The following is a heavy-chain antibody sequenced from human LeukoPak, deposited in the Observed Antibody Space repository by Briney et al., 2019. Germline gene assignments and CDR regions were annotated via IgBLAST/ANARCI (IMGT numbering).Heavy chain of an antibody. CDR2: INHSGST. CDR1: GFIFRNYW. J-gene: IGHJ5*02. V-gene: IGHV4-34*08. CDR3: AGRPVEGWYGVIGWWFDP. Sequence: GSLRLSCAASGFIFRNYWMTWIRQPPGKGLEWIGEINHSGSTNYNPPLKSRVTISVDTSKNQFSLKLSSVTAADTAVYYCAGRPVEGWYGVIGWWFDPWGQGTLVTVSS. D-gene: IGHD6-19*01.